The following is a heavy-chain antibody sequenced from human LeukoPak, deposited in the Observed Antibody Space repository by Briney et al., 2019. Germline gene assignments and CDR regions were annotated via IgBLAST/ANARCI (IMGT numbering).Heavy chain of an antibody. J-gene: IGHJ4*02. CDR3: ARWTTCGGDCHILDY. CDR2: VHYSGTA. V-gene: IGHV4-59*01. D-gene: IGHD2-21*02. Sequence: PSETLSLTCTVSDGSITNYDWSWVRQPPGKGLEFIGHVHYSGTANYNPSLRSRVTISIDTSKKHFFLKLKSVTAADTAVYYCARWTTCGGDCHILDYWGQGILVTVSS. CDR1: DGSITNYD.